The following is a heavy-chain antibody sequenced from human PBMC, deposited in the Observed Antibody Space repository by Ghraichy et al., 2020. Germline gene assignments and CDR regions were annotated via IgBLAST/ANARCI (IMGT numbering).Heavy chain of an antibody. CDR2: IKQDGSEK. V-gene: IGHV3-7*01. Sequence: GSLRLSCAASGFTFSSYWMSWVRQAPGKGLEWVANIKQDGSEKYYVDSVKGRFTISRDNAKNSLYLQMNSLRAEDTAVYYCARATYYDFWSGFYYYYYMDVWGKGTTVTVSS. CDR1: GFTFSSYW. CDR3: ARATYYDFWSGFYYYYYMDV. J-gene: IGHJ6*03. D-gene: IGHD3-3*01.